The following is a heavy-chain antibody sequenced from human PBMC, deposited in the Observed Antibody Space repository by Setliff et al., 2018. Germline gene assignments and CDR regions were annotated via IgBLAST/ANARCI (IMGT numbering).Heavy chain of an antibody. Sequence: SETLSLTCNVSGVSISSYYWSWIRQPPGKGLESIGYIQKSGGTNYNPALKSRVTISVDTSTNQFSLKLRSVTAADTAVYYCARGCAAGACYSDYYYYMDVWGKGTTVTVSS. J-gene: IGHJ6*03. CDR2: IQKSGGT. CDR3: ARGCAAGACYSDYYYYMDV. V-gene: IGHV4-59*01. D-gene: IGHD2-15*01. CDR1: GVSISSYY.